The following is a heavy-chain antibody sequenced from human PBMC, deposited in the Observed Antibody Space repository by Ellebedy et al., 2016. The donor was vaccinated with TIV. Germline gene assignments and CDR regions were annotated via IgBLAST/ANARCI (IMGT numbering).Heavy chain of an antibody. CDR2: IYSGGNT. Sequence: GESLKISCAASGFTVSNNYMSWLHQAPGKGLDWVSLIYSGGNTHYADSVKGRFTISRDSSDNTVYLQMNSLRVEDTAVYYCATGYAQNGQWGQGTLVTVSS. V-gene: IGHV3-66*01. D-gene: IGHD2-8*01. CDR3: ATGYAQNGQ. J-gene: IGHJ4*02. CDR1: GFTVSNNY.